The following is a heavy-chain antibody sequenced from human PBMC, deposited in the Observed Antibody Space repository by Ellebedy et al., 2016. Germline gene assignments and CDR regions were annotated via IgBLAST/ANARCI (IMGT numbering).Heavy chain of an antibody. CDR1: GGSISSYY. D-gene: IGHD3-10*01. CDR2: IYTSGST. V-gene: IGHV4-4*07. Sequence: GSLRLXXTVSGGSISSYYWSWIRQPAGKGLEWIGRIYTSGSTNYNPSLKSRVTISVDTSKNQFSLKLSSVTAADTAVYYCARVLHHYYGSGQDYWGQGTLVTVSS. J-gene: IGHJ4*02. CDR3: ARVLHHYYGSGQDY.